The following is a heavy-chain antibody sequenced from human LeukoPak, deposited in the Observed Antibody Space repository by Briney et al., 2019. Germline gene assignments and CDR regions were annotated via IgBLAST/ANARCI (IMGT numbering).Heavy chain of an antibody. CDR1: GGTFSSYT. CDR3: ASGYCSSTSCYNYGMDV. CDR2: IIPILGIA. Sequence: ASVRVSCKASGGTFSSYTISWVRQAPGQGLEWMGRIIPILGIANYAQKFQGRVTITADKSTSTAYMELSSLRPEDTAVYYCASGYCSSTSCYNYGMDVWGQGTTVTVSS. V-gene: IGHV1-69*02. J-gene: IGHJ6*02. D-gene: IGHD2-2*02.